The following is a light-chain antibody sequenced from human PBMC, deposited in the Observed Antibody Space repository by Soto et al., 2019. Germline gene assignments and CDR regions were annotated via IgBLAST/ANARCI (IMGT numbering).Light chain of an antibody. CDR1: SSTVGGFNV. CDR3: CSYVGATTYV. V-gene: IGLV2-23*01. CDR2: EGI. Sequence: QSVLTQPASVSGSPGQSITISCTGTSSTVGGFNVVSWYQQHPGKAPKVIIYEGIKRPSGVSNRFSGSNSGSTASLTISGLQAADEADYYCCSYVGATTYVFGTGTKLTVL. J-gene: IGLJ1*01.